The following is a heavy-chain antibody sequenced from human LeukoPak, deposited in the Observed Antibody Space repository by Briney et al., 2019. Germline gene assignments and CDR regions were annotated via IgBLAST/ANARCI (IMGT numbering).Heavy chain of an antibody. J-gene: IGHJ6*02. CDR3: AREDGSGSYPGYYYGMDV. CDR2: IYTGGNT. Sequence: TGGSLRLSCAASGFTVSSNYMNWVRQAPGKGLEWVSLIYTGGNTFYADSVKGRFTISRDISKNTLYLQMNSLRAEDTAVYYCAREDGSGSYPGYYYGMDVWGQGTTVTVSS. CDR1: GFTVSSNY. V-gene: IGHV3-53*01. D-gene: IGHD3-10*01.